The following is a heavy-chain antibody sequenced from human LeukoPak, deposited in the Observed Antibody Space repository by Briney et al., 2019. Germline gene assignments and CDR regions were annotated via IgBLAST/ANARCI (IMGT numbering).Heavy chain of an antibody. J-gene: IGHJ3*02. Sequence: PGRPLRLSCAASGFTFSSYAMHWVRQAPGKGLEWVAVISYDGSNKYYADSVKGRFTISRDNSKNTLYLQMNSLRAEDTAVYYCARDEHWAFDIWGQGTMVTVSS. CDR1: GFTFSSYA. V-gene: IGHV3-30-3*01. D-gene: IGHD1/OR15-1a*01. CDR3: ARDEHWAFDI. CDR2: ISYDGSNK.